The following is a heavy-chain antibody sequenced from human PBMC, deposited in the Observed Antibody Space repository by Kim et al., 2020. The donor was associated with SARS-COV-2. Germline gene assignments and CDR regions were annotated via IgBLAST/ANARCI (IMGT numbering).Heavy chain of an antibody. J-gene: IGHJ3*02. CDR2: INTNTGNP. V-gene: IGHV7-4-1*02. CDR1: GYTFTSYA. D-gene: IGHD1-26*01. CDR3: ASETISGSTYAFDI. Sequence: ASVKVSCKASGYTFTSYAMNWVRQAPGQGLEWMGWINTNTGNPTYAQGFTGRFVFSLDTSVSTAYLQISSLKAEDTAVYYCASETISGSTYAFDIWGQGTMVTVSS.